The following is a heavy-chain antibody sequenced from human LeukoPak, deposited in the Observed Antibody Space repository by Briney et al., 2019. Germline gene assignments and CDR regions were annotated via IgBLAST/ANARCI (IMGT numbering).Heavy chain of an antibody. J-gene: IGHJ3*02. CDR3: ATVYSQGAFDI. Sequence: ASVRVSCKVSGYTLTELSMHWVRQAPGKGLERMGGFDPEDGETIYAQKFQGRVTMTEDTSTDTAYMELSSLRSEDTAVYYCATVYSQGAFDIWGQGTMVTVSS. CDR1: GYTLTELS. CDR2: FDPEDGET. V-gene: IGHV1-24*01. D-gene: IGHD6-13*01.